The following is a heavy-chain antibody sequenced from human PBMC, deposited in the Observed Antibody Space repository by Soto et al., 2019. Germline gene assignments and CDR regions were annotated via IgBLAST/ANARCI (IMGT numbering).Heavy chain of an antibody. J-gene: IGHJ6*02. CDR2: ISYDGSNK. D-gene: IGHD3-3*01. CDR1: GFTFSSYA. Sequence: GGSLRLSCAASGFTFSSYAMHWVRQAPGKGLEWVAVISYDGSNKYYADSVKGRFTISRDNSKNTLYLQMNSLRAEDTAVYYCARADYDFWSGNYYYYGMDVWGQGTTVTVSS. CDR3: ARADYDFWSGNYYYYGMDV. V-gene: IGHV3-30-3*01.